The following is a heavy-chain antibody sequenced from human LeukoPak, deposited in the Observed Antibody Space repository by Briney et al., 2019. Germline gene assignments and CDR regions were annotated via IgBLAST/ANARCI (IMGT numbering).Heavy chain of an antibody. CDR1: GVSISSSNSY. J-gene: IGHJ4*02. D-gene: IGHD6-13*01. CDR3: AREVVAAAGTVDY. CDR2: IYYSGNT. Sequence: ASETLSLTCTVSGVSISSSNSYWGWIRQPPGKGLEWIGSIYYSGNTYYNASLKSQVSISIDMSKNQFSLKLSSVTAADTAVYYCAREVVAAAGTVDYWGQGALVIVSS. V-gene: IGHV4-39*07.